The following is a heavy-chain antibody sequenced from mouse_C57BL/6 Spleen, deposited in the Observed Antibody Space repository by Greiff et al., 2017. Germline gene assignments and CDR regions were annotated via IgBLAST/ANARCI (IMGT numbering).Heavy chain of an antibody. CDR2: ISYDGSN. J-gene: IGHJ3*01. D-gene: IGHD2-4*01. CDR3: AGEDYDYDRGAWFAY. V-gene: IGHV3-6*01. Sequence: VQLKESGPGLVKPSQSLSLTCSVTGYSITSGYYWNWIRQFPGNKLEWMGYISYDGSNNYNPSLKNRISITRDTSKNQFFLKLNSVTTEDTATYYCAGEDYDYDRGAWFAYWGQGTLVTVSA. CDR1: GYSITSGYY.